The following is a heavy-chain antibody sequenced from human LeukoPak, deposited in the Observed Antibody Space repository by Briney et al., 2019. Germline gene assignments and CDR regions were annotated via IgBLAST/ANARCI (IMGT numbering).Heavy chain of an antibody. Sequence: GAAVKLSCNASGYTFTSCGISWVRHPPGQGRGWMWWISAYIRNTHYAKKIQGRVTMTTHQSKSTAYMELRSLRSDDTAVYYCARVEQWLVQGDVEYWGQGPLVTVSS. V-gene: IGHV1-18*01. CDR1: GYTFTSCG. J-gene: IGHJ4*02. D-gene: IGHD6-19*01. CDR3: ARVEQWLVQGDVEY. CDR2: ISAYIRNT.